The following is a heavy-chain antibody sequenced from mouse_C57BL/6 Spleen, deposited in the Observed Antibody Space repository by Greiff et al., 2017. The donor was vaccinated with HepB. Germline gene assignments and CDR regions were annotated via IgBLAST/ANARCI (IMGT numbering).Heavy chain of an antibody. CDR2: INPSTGGT. D-gene: IGHD2-5*01. CDR3: ARGGYSNYEGWYFDV. J-gene: IGHJ1*03. Sequence: VQLQQSGPELVKPGASVKISCKASGYSFTGYYMNWVKQSPEKSLEWIGEINPSTGGTTYNQKFKAKATLTVDKSSSTAYMQLKSLTSEDSAVYYCARGGYSNYEGWYFDVWGTGTTVTVSS. V-gene: IGHV1-42*01. CDR1: GYSFTGYY.